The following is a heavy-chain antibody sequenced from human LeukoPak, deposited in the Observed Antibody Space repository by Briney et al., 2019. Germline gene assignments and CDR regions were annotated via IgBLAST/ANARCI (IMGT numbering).Heavy chain of an antibody. Sequence: SETLSLTCTVSGDSISSYYWSWIRQPPGKGLEWIGYIYYSGSTNYNPSLKSRVTISVDTSKNQFPLKLSSVTAADTAVYYCARVGSGWYVPDYWGQGTLVTVSS. CDR3: ARVGSGWYVPDY. V-gene: IGHV4-59*01. D-gene: IGHD6-19*01. CDR2: IYYSGST. J-gene: IGHJ4*02. CDR1: GDSISSYY.